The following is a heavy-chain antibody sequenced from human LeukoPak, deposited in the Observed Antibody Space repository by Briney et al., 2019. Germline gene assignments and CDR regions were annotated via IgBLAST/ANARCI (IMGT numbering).Heavy chain of an antibody. D-gene: IGHD6-19*01. CDR3: AKRTKYSSGWAPDY. J-gene: IGHJ4*02. V-gene: IGHV3-30-3*02. Sequence: GTSLRLSCEASGFAFGSYAMHWVRQAPGRGLEWVAVISHDGDNTNSGESVRGRFTLSRDNLKNTLYLQMNSLRAEDTAVYYCAKRTKYSSGWAPDYWGQGTLVTVSS. CDR1: GFAFGSYA. CDR2: ISHDGDNT.